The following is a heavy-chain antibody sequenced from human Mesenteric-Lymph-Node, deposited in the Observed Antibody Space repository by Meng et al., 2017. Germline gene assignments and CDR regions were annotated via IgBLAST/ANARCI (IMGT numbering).Heavy chain of an antibody. Sequence: GGSLRLSCAASGFTFSSYWMSWVRQAPGKGLEWVANIKQDGSEKYYVDSVKGRFTISRDNAKNSLYLQMNSLRAEDTAVYYCARAMIRYFDWLSWFDPWGQGTLVTVSS. CDR2: IKQDGSEK. J-gene: IGHJ5*02. V-gene: IGHV3-7*01. CDR1: GFTFSSYW. D-gene: IGHD3-9*01. CDR3: ARAMIRYFDWLSWFDP.